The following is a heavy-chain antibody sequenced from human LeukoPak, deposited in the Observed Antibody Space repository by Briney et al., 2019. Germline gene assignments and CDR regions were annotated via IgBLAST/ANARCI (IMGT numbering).Heavy chain of an antibody. V-gene: IGHV4-34*01. CDR1: GGSFSGYY. Sequence: SETLSLTCAVYGGSFSGYYWSWIRQPPGKGLEWIGEINHSGSTNYNPYLKSRVTISVDTTQNQFSLKLSSVTAADTAVYYCARGVVIFGVVTNWFDPWGQGTLVTVSS. CDR3: ARGVVIFGVVTNWFDP. J-gene: IGHJ5*02. CDR2: INHSGST. D-gene: IGHD3-3*01.